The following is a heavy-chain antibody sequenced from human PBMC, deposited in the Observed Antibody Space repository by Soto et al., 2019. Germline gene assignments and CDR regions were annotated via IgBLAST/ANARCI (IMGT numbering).Heavy chain of an antibody. Sequence: SETLSLTCAVYGGSFSGYYWSWIRQPPGKGLEWIGEINHSGSTNYNPSLKSRVTISVDTSKNQFSLKLSSVTAADTAVYYCARGGIYDFWGGYYWGPARLLDYGMDVWGQGTTVPVSS. CDR2: INHSGST. CDR1: GGSFSGYY. J-gene: IGHJ6*02. V-gene: IGHV4-34*01. D-gene: IGHD3-3*01. CDR3: ARGGIYDFWGGYYWGPARLLDYGMDV.